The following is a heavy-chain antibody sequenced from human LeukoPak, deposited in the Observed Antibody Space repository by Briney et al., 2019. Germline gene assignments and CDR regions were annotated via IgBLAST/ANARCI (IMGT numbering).Heavy chain of an antibody. Sequence: GASVKVSCKASGYTFTSYYMHWVRQAPGQGLEWMGIINPSGGSTSYAQKFQGRVTMTRDMSTSTVYMELSSLRSEDTAVYYCAAPWGSDAFDIWGQGTMVTVSS. CDR2: INPSGGST. CDR3: AAPWGSDAFDI. J-gene: IGHJ3*02. CDR1: GYTFTSYY. V-gene: IGHV1-46*01. D-gene: IGHD3-16*01.